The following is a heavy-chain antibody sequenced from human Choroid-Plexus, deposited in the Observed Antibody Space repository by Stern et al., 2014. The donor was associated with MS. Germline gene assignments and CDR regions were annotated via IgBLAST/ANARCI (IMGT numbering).Heavy chain of an antibody. V-gene: IGHV3-30*18. J-gene: IGHJ5*02. CDR1: GFTFGSCA. D-gene: IGHD2-8*01. Sequence: MQLVDPGGGVVKPGRPLRLSCAASGFTFGSCAMHWVRQGPGKGMEWVAGVSYDGSNKYYADSVKGRFTVSRDNSQNTLYMQMSSLRAEDTAVYYCAKDRQYLTYFFDHWGQGSLVTVSS. CDR3: AKDRQYLTYFFDH. CDR2: VSYDGSNK.